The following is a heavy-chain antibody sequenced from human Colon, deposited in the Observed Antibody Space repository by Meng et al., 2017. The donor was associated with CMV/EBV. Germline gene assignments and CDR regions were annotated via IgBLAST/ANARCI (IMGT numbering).Heavy chain of an antibody. CDR1: GDSVSTYSAA. D-gene: IGHD1-26*01. CDR2: AYYRSKWYL. J-gene: IGHJ4*02. Sequence: SQTRSLTGDISGDSVSTYSAAWHWTRQSPSRGLEWLGRAYYRSKWYLDYAVSVKSRIIISPDTSKNQFSLQLSSVTPEDTAMYYCARAYASGYLDYWGQGTLVTVSS. CDR3: ARAYASGYLDY. V-gene: IGHV6-1*01.